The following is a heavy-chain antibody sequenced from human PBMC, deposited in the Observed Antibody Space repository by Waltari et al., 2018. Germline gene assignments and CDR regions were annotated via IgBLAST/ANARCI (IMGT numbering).Heavy chain of an antibody. V-gene: IGHV1-2*06. CDR1: GYTFTGYY. J-gene: IGHJ4*02. CDR3: ARDREVIAFYYFDY. D-gene: IGHD2-21*01. CDR2: INPNSGGT. Sequence: QVQLVQSGAEVKKPGPSVKVSCKASGYTFTGYYMHWVRQPPGQGLEWMGRINPNSGGTNYAQQFQDRFTMTRDTSISTAYMELSRLRSDDTAVYYCARDREVIAFYYFDYWGQGTLVTVSS.